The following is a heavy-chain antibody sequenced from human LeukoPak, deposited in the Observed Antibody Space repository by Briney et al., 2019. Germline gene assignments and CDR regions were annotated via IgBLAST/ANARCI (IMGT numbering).Heavy chain of an antibody. V-gene: IGHV3-30-3*01. CDR3: ARELGYSSSWYAFDI. CDR1: GFTFSSYA. Sequence: GGSLRLSRAASGFTFSSYAMHWVRQAPGKGLEWVAVISYDGSNKYYADSVKGRFTISRDNSKNTLYLQMNSLRAEDTAVYYCARELGYSSSWYAFDIWGQGTMVTVSS. CDR2: ISYDGSNK. D-gene: IGHD6-13*01. J-gene: IGHJ3*02.